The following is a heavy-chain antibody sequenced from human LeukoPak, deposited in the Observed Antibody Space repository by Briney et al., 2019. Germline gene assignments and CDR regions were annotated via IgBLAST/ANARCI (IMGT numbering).Heavy chain of an antibody. Sequence: PSETLSLTCAVSVGSFSGYYWSWIRQPPGKGLEWIGEINHSGSTNYNPSLKSRVTISVDTSKNQFSLKLSSVTAADTAVYYCASGLAYYYYYGMDVWGQGTTVTVSS. CDR2: INHSGST. CDR3: ASGLAYYYYYGMDV. CDR1: VGSFSGYY. V-gene: IGHV4-34*01. J-gene: IGHJ6*02.